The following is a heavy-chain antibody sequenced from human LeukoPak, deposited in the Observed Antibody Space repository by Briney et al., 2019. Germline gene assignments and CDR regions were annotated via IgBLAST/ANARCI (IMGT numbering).Heavy chain of an antibody. V-gene: IGHV1-24*01. CDR2: FDPEDGET. CDR1: GYTFTSHY. Sequence: GASVKVSCKASGYTFTSHYMHWVRQAPGKGLEWMGGFDPEDGETFYAQKFQGRVTMTEDTSTDTAYMELSSLRSEDTAVYYCARANPYYYDSSGYFDAFDIWGQGTMVTVSS. D-gene: IGHD3-22*01. J-gene: IGHJ3*02. CDR3: ARANPYYYDSSGYFDAFDI.